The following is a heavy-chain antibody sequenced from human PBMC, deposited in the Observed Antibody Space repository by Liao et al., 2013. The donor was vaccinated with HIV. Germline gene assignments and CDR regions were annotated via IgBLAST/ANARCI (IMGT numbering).Heavy chain of an antibody. Sequence: QVQLQESGPGLVKPSQTLSLTCTVSGGSISSGDYYWSWIRQPPGKGLEWIGYIYYSGSTYYNPSLKSRVTISVDTSKNQFSLNLSSVTAADTAVYYCAREPYITWLEWQFPPYYMDVWGKGTTVTVSS. D-gene: IGHD3-3*01. CDR2: IYYSGST. V-gene: IGHV4-30-4*08. CDR1: GGSISSGDYY. CDR3: AREPYITWLEWQFPPYYMDV. J-gene: IGHJ6*03.